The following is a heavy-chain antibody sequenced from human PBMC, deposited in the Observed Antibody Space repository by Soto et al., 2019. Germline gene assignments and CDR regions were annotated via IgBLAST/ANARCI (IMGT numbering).Heavy chain of an antibody. CDR3: AKVHYDFWSAHYGYYGMDV. D-gene: IGHD3-3*01. CDR1: GFTFSSYA. J-gene: IGHJ6*02. Sequence: HPGGSLRLSCAASGFTFSSYAMSWVRQAPGKGLEWVSAISGSGGSTYYADSVKGRFTISRDNSKNTLYLQMNSLRAEDTAVYYCAKVHYDFWSAHYGYYGMDVWGQGTTVTVSS. V-gene: IGHV3-23*01. CDR2: ISGSGGST.